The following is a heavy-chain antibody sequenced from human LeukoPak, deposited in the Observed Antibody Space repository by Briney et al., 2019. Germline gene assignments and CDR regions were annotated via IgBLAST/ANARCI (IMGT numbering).Heavy chain of an antibody. CDR2: ISSSSSYI. J-gene: IGHJ4*02. CDR1: GFTFSSYD. V-gene: IGHV3-21*01. D-gene: IGHD6-13*01. Sequence: PGGSLRLSCAASGFTFSSYDMNWVRQAPGKGLEWVSSISSSSSYIYYADSVKGRFTISRDNAKNSLYLQMNSLRAEDTAVYYCARVPIAAAETGHWGQGTLVTVYS. CDR3: ARVPIAAAETGH.